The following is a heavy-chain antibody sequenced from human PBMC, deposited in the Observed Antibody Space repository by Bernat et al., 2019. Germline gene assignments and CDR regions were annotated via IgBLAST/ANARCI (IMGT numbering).Heavy chain of an antibody. D-gene: IGHD6-6*01. Sequence: QVQLVESGGGVVQPGRSLRLSCAASGFTFSSYGMHGVRQAPGKGLEWVAVISYDGSNKYYADSVKGRFTISRDNSKNTLYLQMNSLRAEDTAVYYCAKAPYSSSFYFDYWGQGTLVTVSS. J-gene: IGHJ4*02. CDR2: ISYDGSNK. V-gene: IGHV3-30*18. CDR3: AKAPYSSSFYFDY. CDR1: GFTFSSYG.